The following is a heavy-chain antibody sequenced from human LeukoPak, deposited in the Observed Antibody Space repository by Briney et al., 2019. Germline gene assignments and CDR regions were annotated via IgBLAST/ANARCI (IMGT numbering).Heavy chain of an antibody. CDR3: ARDTDTVTTILDY. D-gene: IGHD4-17*01. V-gene: IGHV3-74*01. Sequence: GGSLRLSCAASGFTFTNYWMHWVRQAPGMGLVWVSRLPPDELDIIYADSVKGRFTISRDNSKNTLYLQMNSLRAEDTAVYYCARDTDTVTTILDYWGQGTLVTVSS. J-gene: IGHJ4*02. CDR2: LPPDELDI. CDR1: GFTFTNYW.